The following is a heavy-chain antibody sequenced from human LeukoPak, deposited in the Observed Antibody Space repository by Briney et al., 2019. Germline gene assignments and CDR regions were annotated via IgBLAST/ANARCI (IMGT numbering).Heavy chain of an antibody. J-gene: IGHJ3*02. CDR1: GGTFSSYA. CDR3: ARTKEWADVGAFDI. CDR2: IIPIFGTA. Sequence: GSSVKVSCKASGGTFSSYAISGVRQAPGQGLEWMGGIIPIFGTANYAQKFQGRVTITADESTSTAYMELSSLRSEDTAVYYCARTKEWADVGAFDIWGQGTMVTVSS. V-gene: IGHV1-69*01. D-gene: IGHD1-26*01.